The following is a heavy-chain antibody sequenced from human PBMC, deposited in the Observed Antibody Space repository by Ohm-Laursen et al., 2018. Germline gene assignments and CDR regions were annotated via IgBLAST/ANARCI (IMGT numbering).Heavy chain of an antibody. Sequence: SLRLSCTASGFTFSSHGINWVRQAPGKGLEWVSYISSSGSTIYYADSVKGRFTISRDNAKNSLYLQMNSLRAEDTAVYYCARDTHDYGDPPLDYWGQGTLVTVSS. CDR2: ISSSGSTI. CDR3: ARDTHDYGDPPLDY. J-gene: IGHJ4*02. D-gene: IGHD4-17*01. V-gene: IGHV3-48*03. CDR1: GFTFSSHG.